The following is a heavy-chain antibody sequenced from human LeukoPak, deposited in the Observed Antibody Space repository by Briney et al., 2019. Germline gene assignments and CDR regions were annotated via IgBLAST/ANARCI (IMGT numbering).Heavy chain of an antibody. CDR1: GLTFSNYA. J-gene: IGHJ4*02. CDR3: AKWGDYDVLTGYYVSDY. CDR2: ITGGGSGI. V-gene: IGHV3-23*01. D-gene: IGHD3-9*01. Sequence: PGASLRLSCAASGLTFSNYAMSWVRQAPGKGLECVSSITGGGSGIYYADSMKSRFTISRDNSKNTLYLQINSLRAEDTAVYYCAKWGDYDVLTGYYVSDYWGQGTLVTVSS.